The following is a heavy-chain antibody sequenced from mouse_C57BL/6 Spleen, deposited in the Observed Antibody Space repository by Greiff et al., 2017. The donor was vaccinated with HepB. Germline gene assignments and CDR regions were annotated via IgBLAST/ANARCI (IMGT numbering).Heavy chain of an antibody. V-gene: IGHV1-61*01. D-gene: IGHD2-3*01. J-gene: IGHJ2*01. CDR3: ARGDGYVDY. CDR1: GYTFTSYW. CDR2: IYPSDSET. Sequence: VQLQQSGAELVRPGSSVKLSCKASGYTFTSYWMDWVKQRPGQGLEWIGNIYPSDSETHYNQKFKDKATLTVDKSSSTAYMQLSSLTSEDAAVYYCARGDGYVDYWGQGTTLTVSS.